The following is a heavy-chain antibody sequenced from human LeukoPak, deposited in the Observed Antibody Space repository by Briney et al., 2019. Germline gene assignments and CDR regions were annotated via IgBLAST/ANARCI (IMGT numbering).Heavy chain of an antibody. CDR1: GFTFSSYE. J-gene: IGHJ6*04. Sequence: GGSLRLSCAASGFTFSSYEMNWVRQAPGEGLEWVSYISSSGSTINYADSVKGRFTISRDNAKNSLYLQMNSLRAEDTAVYYCAELGITMIGGVWGKGTTVTITS. CDR3: AELGITMIGGV. V-gene: IGHV3-48*03. CDR2: ISSSGSTI. D-gene: IGHD3-10*02.